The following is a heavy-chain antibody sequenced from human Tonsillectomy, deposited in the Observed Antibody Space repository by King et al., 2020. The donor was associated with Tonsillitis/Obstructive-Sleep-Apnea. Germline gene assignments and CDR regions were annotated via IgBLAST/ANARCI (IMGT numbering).Heavy chain of an antibody. J-gene: IGHJ5*02. D-gene: IGHD3-3*01. Sequence: VQLVESGGGVVQPGRSLRLSCAASGFTFSSYGMHWVRQAPGKGLEWVAVISYDGSNKYYADSVKGRFTISRDNSKNTLYLQMNSLRAEDTAVYYFTKELDFGVVISSDSGFDPWGQGTLVTVSS. V-gene: IGHV3-30*18. CDR1: GFTFSSYG. CDR2: ISYDGSNK. CDR3: TKELDFGVVISSDSGFDP.